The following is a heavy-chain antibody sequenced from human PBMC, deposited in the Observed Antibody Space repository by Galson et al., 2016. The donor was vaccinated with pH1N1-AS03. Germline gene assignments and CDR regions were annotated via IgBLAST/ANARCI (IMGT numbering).Heavy chain of an antibody. CDR3: ARIVVVTPSYWYFDL. CDR2: VYDSGSI. D-gene: IGHD2-21*02. CDR1: GGSIGSYY. Sequence: ETLSLTCTVSGGSIGSYYWSLIRQPPGMGLEWIGYVYDSGSINYNPSLKSRVTISVDTSKNQFSLKLSSVTAADTAVFYCARIVVVTPSYWYFDLWGRGTLVTVSS. V-gene: IGHV4-59*08. J-gene: IGHJ2*01.